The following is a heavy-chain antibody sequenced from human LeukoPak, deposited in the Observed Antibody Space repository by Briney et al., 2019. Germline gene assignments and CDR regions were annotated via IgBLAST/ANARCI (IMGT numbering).Heavy chain of an antibody. CDR3: ARAYWDP. Sequence: GRSLRLSCAASGFTFSSYAMHWVRQAPGKGLEWVAVISYDGSNKYYADSVKGRFTISRDNSKNTLYLQMNSLRAEDTAVYYCARAYWDPWGQGTLVTVPS. V-gene: IGHV3-30-3*01. CDR2: ISYDGSNK. J-gene: IGHJ4*02. CDR1: GFTFSSYA. D-gene: IGHD1-26*01.